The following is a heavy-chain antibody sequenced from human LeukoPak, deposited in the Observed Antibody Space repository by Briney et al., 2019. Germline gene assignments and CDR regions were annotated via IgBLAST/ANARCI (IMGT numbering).Heavy chain of an antibody. V-gene: IGHV4-59*01. Sequence: SETLSLTCTVSGGSIGSLYWSWIRQSPGKGPEWIGYIHYSGYTYHNPSLTGRVTISVDVSRNQFSLRLTSVTAADTAIYYCASDGGGNWFDPWGQGTLVTVSS. J-gene: IGHJ5*02. CDR3: ASDGGGNWFDP. CDR2: IHYSGYT. CDR1: GGSIGSLY. D-gene: IGHD3-16*01.